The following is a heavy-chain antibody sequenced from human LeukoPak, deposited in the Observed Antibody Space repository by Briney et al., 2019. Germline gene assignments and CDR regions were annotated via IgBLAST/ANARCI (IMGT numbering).Heavy chain of an antibody. J-gene: IGHJ4*02. Sequence: GGSLRLSCAASGFTFSSYAMSWVRQAPGKGLEWVSAISGSGGSTYYADSVKGRFTISRDNSKNTLYLQMNSLRAEDTAVYYCAKGPIMGATLGRNYFDYWGQGTLVTVSS. CDR3: AKGPIMGATLGRNYFDY. D-gene: IGHD1-26*01. CDR2: ISGSGGST. CDR1: GFTFSSYA. V-gene: IGHV3-23*01.